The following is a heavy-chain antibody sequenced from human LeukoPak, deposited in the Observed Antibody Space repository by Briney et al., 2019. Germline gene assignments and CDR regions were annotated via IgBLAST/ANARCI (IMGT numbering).Heavy chain of an antibody. J-gene: IGHJ5*02. CDR2: IYHSGSA. CDR3: AEQGPLVGLFDP. V-gene: IGHV4-38-2*02. D-gene: IGHD1-26*01. Sequence: SETLSLTCTVSRYSISSGFYWGWIRQPPGKGLEWIGSIYHSGSAYYNPSLKSRVTISVDTSKNQSSLKLSSVTAADAAVYYCAEQGPLVGLFDPWGQGTLVTVSS. CDR1: RYSISSGFY.